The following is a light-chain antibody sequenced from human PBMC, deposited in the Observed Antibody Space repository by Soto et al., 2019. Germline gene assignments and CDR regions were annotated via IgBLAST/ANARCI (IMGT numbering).Light chain of an antibody. CDR2: GAS. CDR3: QHRGRRPRT. J-gene: IGKJ2*01. CDR1: QSVNDY. V-gene: IGKV3-11*01. Sequence: IVLTQSPATLSLSPGERATLSCLASQSVNDYLAWYQQKPGQAPRLLIYGASNRATGIPLRFSGSGSGTDFTLHISSLEPEDFAVYYCQHRGRRPRTFGQGTKLEIK.